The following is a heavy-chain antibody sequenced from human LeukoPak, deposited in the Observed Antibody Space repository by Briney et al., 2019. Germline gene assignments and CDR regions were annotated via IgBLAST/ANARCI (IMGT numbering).Heavy chain of an antibody. J-gene: IGHJ6*02. Sequence: SVKVSCKASGGTFTSYAISWVRQSPGQGLEWMGGIIPIFGTANYAQKFHGRVTITADESTSTAYMELSSLRSEDTAVYYCVSGTTGYYYYYGMDVWGQGTTVTVSS. CDR1: GGTFTSYA. V-gene: IGHV1-69*13. D-gene: IGHD1-1*01. CDR2: IIPIFGTA. CDR3: VSGTTGYYYYYGMDV.